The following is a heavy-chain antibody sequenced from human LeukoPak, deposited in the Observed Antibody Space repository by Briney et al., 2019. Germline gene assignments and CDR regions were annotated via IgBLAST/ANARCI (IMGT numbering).Heavy chain of an antibody. CDR3: ARPYRSGWYGALDY. CDR1: GGSITSNNYY. CDR2: VYNSVNT. Sequence: SSETLSLTCTVSGGSITSNNYYWSWIRQPPGKGLEWIGCVYNSVNTKYNPSLKGRVTISVDTSKNQLSLNLRSVTGADTALYYCARPYRSGWYGALDYWGQRTLVTVSS. V-gene: IGHV4-61*01. J-gene: IGHJ4*02. D-gene: IGHD6-19*01.